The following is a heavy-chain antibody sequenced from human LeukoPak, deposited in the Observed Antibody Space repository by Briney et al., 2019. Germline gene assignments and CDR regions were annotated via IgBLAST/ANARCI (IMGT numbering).Heavy chain of an antibody. CDR2: ISSSSSTI. J-gene: IGHJ4*02. CDR3: ARDLGSIFGVVKDY. V-gene: IGHV3-48*01. D-gene: IGHD3-3*01. Sequence: GGSLRLSCAASGFTFSSYSMNWVRQAPGKGLEWVSYISSSSSTINYADSVKGRFTISRDNAKNSLYLQMNSLRAEDTAVYYCARDLGSIFGVVKDYWGQGTLVTVSS. CDR1: GFTFSSYS.